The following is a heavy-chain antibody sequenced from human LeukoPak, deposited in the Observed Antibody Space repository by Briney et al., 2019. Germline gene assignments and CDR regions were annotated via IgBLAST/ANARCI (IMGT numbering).Heavy chain of an antibody. Sequence: SVKVSCKASGGTFSSYAISWVRQAPGQGLEWMGGIIPIFGTANYAQKFQGRVTITTDESTSTAYMELSSLRSEDTAVYYCASGNIVATIPSDYWGQGTLVTVSS. CDR1: GGTFSSYA. CDR3: ASGNIVATIPSDY. J-gene: IGHJ4*02. D-gene: IGHD5-12*01. CDR2: IIPIFGTA. V-gene: IGHV1-69*05.